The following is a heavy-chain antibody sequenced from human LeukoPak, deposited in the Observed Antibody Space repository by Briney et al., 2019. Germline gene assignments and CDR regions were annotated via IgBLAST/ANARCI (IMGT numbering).Heavy chain of an antibody. Sequence: PSQTLSLTCTVSGGSISSGTDYWSWIRQPAGKGLEWIGRISGSGSTNYNPSLKSRVTISVDTSKNQFSLNLSSVTAADTAVYYCARTSRLAVAGTGYYYFYLDVWGRGTTVSVS. CDR2: ISGSGST. D-gene: IGHD6-19*01. CDR3: ARTSRLAVAGTGYYYFYLDV. J-gene: IGHJ6*03. CDR1: GGSISSGTDY. V-gene: IGHV4-61*02.